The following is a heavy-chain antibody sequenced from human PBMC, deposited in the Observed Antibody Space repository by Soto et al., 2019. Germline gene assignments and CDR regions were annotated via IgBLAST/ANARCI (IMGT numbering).Heavy chain of an antibody. J-gene: IGHJ4*02. D-gene: IGHD3-22*01. Sequence: PSETLSLTCTVSGGSISSGGYYWSWIRQHPGKGLEWIGYIYYSGSTYYNPSLKSRVTISVDTSKNQFSLKLSSVTAADTAVYYCARVSPYYSDSSAYNYFDYWGPGTIVTV. CDR1: GGSISSGGYY. CDR3: ARVSPYYSDSSAYNYFDY. CDR2: IYYSGST. V-gene: IGHV4-31*03.